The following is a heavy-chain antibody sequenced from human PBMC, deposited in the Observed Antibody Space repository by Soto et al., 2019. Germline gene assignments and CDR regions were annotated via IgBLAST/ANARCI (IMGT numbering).Heavy chain of an antibody. J-gene: IGHJ6*02. D-gene: IGHD3-3*01. CDR2: INYSGIT. CDR1: GDSISSGDYY. CDR3: ARDGIRNDLWSGPHHHGMVL. Sequence: SETLSLTCTVSGDSISSGDYYWSWIRQPPGKGLEWIGYINYSGITHYNPSLKSRSIISVETSKNQVSLELRSVTAADTAVYYCARDGIRNDLWSGPHHHGMVLWGQGTTVTVSS. V-gene: IGHV4-30-4*01.